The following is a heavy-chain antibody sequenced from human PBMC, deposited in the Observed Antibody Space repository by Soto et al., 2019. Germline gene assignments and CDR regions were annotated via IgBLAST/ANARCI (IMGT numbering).Heavy chain of an antibody. Sequence: QVQLVESGGGLVKPGGSLRLSCAASGFTFSDYYMSWIRQAPGKGLEWVSYISSSGSTIYYADTERSRFTISRDNAKNSPSLQRNSLRAEDTAVYYCAGARGIWFGEFSTFDYWGQGTLVTVSS. J-gene: IGHJ4*02. CDR3: AGARGIWFGEFSTFDY. V-gene: IGHV3-11*01. CDR2: ISSSGSTI. D-gene: IGHD3-10*01. CDR1: GFTFSDYY.